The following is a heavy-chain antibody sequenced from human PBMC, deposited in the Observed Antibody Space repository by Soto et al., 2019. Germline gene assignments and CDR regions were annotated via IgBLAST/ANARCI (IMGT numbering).Heavy chain of an antibody. J-gene: IGHJ3*02. CDR2: ISGSGGST. CDR1: GHTFHSYA. Sequence: EVQLLESGGGLVQPGGSLRLSCVASGHTFHSYAMSWVRQAPGKGLEWVSGISGSGGSTYYADSVRGRFTISRDDSKNTLYLQMNSLRAEDTAVYYCTRAVEYQLAVGVDFDIWGQGTMVTVSS. D-gene: IGHD2-2*01. CDR3: TRAVEYQLAVGVDFDI. V-gene: IGHV3-23*01.